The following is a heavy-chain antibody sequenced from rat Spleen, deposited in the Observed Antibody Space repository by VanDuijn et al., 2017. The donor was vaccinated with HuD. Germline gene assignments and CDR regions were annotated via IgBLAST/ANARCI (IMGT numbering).Heavy chain of an antibody. CDR2: ISYEGSST. V-gene: IGHV5-22*01. CDR3: ARFPIGYSSYIYLWYFDY. D-gene: IGHD1-2*01. CDR1: GFTFSDYY. Sequence: EVQLVESGGGLVQPGRSMKLSCAASGFTFSDYYMAWVRQAPKKGLEWVASISYEGSSTYYGDSVKGRFTISRDNAKSTLYLQMNSLRSEDTATYYCARFPIGYSSYIYLWYFDYWGQGVMVTVSS. J-gene: IGHJ2*01.